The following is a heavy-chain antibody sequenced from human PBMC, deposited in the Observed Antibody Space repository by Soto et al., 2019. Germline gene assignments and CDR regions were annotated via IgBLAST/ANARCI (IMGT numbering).Heavy chain of an antibody. CDR2: IWYDGSNK. CDR1: GFTFSSYG. CDR3: ARDGDYYDSSGAPAH. J-gene: IGHJ4*02. Sequence: GGSLRLSCAASGFTFSSYGMHWVRQAPGKGLEWVAVIWYDGSNKYYADSVKGRFTISRDNSKNTLYLQMNSLRAEDTAVYYCARDGDYYDSSGAPAHWGQGTLVTVSS. V-gene: IGHV3-33*01. D-gene: IGHD3-22*01.